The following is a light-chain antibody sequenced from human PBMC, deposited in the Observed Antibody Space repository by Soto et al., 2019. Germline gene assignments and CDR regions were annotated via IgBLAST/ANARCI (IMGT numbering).Light chain of an antibody. CDR3: HQYGNSPQT. CDR1: QSVSIAN. Sequence: EIVLTQSPGTLSLSPGERATLSCRASQSVSIANFAWYQQKPGQAPRLLIYGASSRATGIPDRFSGSGSGTVFTLTINILEPDDFAVYYCHQYGNSPQTFGQGTKVDIK. J-gene: IGKJ1*01. CDR2: GAS. V-gene: IGKV3-20*01.